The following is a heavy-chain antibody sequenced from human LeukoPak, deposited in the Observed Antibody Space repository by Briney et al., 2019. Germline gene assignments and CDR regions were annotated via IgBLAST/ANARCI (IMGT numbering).Heavy chain of an antibody. V-gene: IGHV3-21*01. J-gene: IGHJ3*02. CDR2: IRSSSSYI. CDR3: ARDPGIAAAATPDAFDI. CDR1: GFTFSSYG. D-gene: IGHD6-13*01. Sequence: GGSLRLSCAASGFTFSSYGMHWVRQAPGKGLEWVSSIRSSSSYIYYADSVKGRFTISRDNAKNSLYLQMNSLRAEDTAVYYCARDPGIAAAATPDAFDIWGQGTMVTVSS.